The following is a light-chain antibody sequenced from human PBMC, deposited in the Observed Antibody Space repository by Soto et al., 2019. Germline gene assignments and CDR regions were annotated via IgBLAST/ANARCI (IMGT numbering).Light chain of an antibody. V-gene: IGLV3-21*04. CDR3: QVWDTTSERV. CDR1: NIGSKS. CDR2: YDS. J-gene: IGLJ2*01. Sequence: SYELTQPPSVSVAPGKTARITCGENNIGSKSVHWYQQKPGQAPVLVIYYDSDRPSGIPERFSGSNSGNTATLTISRVEAGDEADYYCQVWDTTSERVFGGGTKLTVL.